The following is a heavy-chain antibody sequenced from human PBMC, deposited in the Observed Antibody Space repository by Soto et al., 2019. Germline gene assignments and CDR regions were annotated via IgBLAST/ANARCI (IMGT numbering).Heavy chain of an antibody. D-gene: IGHD1-1*01. V-gene: IGHV1-24*01. CDR1: GHTLTELS. Sequence: QVQLLQSGAEVKKPGASVKVSCKVSGHTLTELSMHWVRQAPGRGLEWMGGFDPEDGETISAQKFQGRVTMTEDTSTDSTYMEFTSLRSEDTAVYYCAAGGTRWLHSPFDYWGQGTLVTISS. CDR2: FDPEDGET. CDR3: AAGGTRWLHSPFDY. J-gene: IGHJ4*02.